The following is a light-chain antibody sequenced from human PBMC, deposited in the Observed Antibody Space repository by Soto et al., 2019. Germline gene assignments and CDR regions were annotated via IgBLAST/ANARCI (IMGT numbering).Light chain of an antibody. Sequence: QSVLTQPASVSGSPGQSITISCTGTRSDVGGYNLVSWYQQHTGKAPKLMIYEGTKRPSGVSNRFSGSKSGARASLTISGLQAEDEADYYCCSYAGSSTYVFGTGTRSPS. J-gene: IGLJ1*01. CDR2: EGT. CDR3: CSYAGSSTYV. CDR1: RSDVGGYNL. V-gene: IGLV2-23*01.